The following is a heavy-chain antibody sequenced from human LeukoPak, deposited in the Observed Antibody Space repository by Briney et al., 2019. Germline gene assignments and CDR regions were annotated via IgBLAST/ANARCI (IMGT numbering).Heavy chain of an antibody. J-gene: IGHJ3*02. CDR2: IYYSGST. Sequence: SETLSLTCTVSGGSISSYYWSWIRQPPGKGLEWIGYIYYSGSTNYNPSLKSQVTMSVDTSKNQFSLKLSSVTAADTAVYYCARGGSSWYGDDAFDIWGQGTMVTVSS. CDR3: ARGGSSWYGDDAFDI. D-gene: IGHD6-13*01. V-gene: IGHV4-59*01. CDR1: GGSISSYY.